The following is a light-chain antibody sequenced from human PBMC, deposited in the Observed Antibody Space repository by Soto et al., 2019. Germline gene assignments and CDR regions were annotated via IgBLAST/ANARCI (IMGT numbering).Light chain of an antibody. CDR1: QDINVY. Sequence: DIQMTQSPSSLSASVGDRVTITCQASQDINVYLNWYQQRPGKAPKLLIFDASNLKTGLPSRFSGSGSGTDFIFTITSLQPEDIAMYYCQQYGNLPITFGQGTRLEIK. CDR2: DAS. CDR3: QQYGNLPIT. J-gene: IGKJ5*01. V-gene: IGKV1-33*01.